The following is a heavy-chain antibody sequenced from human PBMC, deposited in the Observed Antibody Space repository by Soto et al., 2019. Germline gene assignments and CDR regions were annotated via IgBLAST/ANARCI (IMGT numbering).Heavy chain of an antibody. CDR3: AKNPGYYYDSTGYHFDY. J-gene: IGHJ4*02. CDR1: GFTFSNYA. D-gene: IGHD3-22*01. CDR2: ISCGGGTT. Sequence: GGSLRLSCAASGFTFSNYAMSWVRQTPGKGLERVSSISCGGGTTYYADSVKGRFTISRDNSKNTLYLQMNSLGAEDTAVYYCAKNPGYYYDSTGYHFDYWGQGTLVTVSS. V-gene: IGHV3-23*01.